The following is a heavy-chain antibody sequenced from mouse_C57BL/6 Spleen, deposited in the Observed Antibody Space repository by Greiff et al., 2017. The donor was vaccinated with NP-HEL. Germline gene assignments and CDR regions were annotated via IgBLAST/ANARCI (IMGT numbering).Heavy chain of an antibody. CDR1: GYTFTSYW. V-gene: IGHV1-55*01. J-gene: IGHJ1*03. Sequence: VQLQQPGAELVKPGASVKMSCKASGYTFTSYWITWVKQRPGQGLEWIGDIYPGSGSTNYNEKFKSKATLTVDTSSSTAYMQLSSLTSEDSAVYYCAIKITPYWYFDVWGTGTTVTVSS. D-gene: IGHD1-1*01. CDR3: AIKITPYWYFDV. CDR2: IYPGSGST.